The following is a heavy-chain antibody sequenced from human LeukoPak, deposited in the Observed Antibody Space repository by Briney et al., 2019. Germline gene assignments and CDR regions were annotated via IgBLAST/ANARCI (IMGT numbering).Heavy chain of an antibody. Sequence: GGSLRLSCAASGFTFSSYGMHWVRQAPGKGLEWVAVISYDGSNKYYADSVKGRFTISRDNSKNTLYPQMNSLRAEDTAVYYCARENSGYDDLMEGNWFDPWGQGTLVTVSS. CDR2: ISYDGSNK. V-gene: IGHV3-30*03. D-gene: IGHD5-12*01. CDR3: ARENSGYDDLMEGNWFDP. J-gene: IGHJ5*02. CDR1: GFTFSSYG.